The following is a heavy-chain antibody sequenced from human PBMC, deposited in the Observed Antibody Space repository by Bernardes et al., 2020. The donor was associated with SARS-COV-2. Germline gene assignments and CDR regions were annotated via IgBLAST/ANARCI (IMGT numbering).Heavy chain of an antibody. CDR1: GFTFDDYA. V-gene: IGHV3-9*01. J-gene: IGHJ6*02. CDR3: AKDLWSGYEYGMDV. D-gene: IGHD3-3*01. Sequence: GGSLRLSCAASGFTFDDYAMHWVRQAPGKGLEWVSGISWNSGSIGYADSVKGRFTISRDNAKNSLYLQMNSLRAEDTALYYCAKDLWSGYEYGMDVWGQGTTVTVSS. CDR2: ISWNSGSI.